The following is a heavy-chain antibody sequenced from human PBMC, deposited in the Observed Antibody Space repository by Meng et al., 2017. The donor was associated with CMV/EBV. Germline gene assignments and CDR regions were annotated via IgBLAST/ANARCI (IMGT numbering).Heavy chain of an antibody. D-gene: IGHD3-22*01. CDR1: GGSISSSSYF. J-gene: IGHJ3*02. CDR3: ARREGYYESSGSRDAFDI. CDR2: IYYVGST. V-gene: IGHV4-39*01. Sequence: LRLSCTVSGGSISSSSYFWVWIRQPPGKGLEWMGSIYYVGSTYYNPSLKGRVTISVDTSTNQFSLKLSSVTAADTAVYYCARREGYYESSGSRDAFDIWGQGTMVTVSS.